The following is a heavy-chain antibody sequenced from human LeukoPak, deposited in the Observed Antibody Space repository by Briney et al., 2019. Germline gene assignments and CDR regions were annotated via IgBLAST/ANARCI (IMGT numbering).Heavy chain of an antibody. V-gene: IGHV5-51*01. CDR2: IYPGDSNT. D-gene: IGHD2-2*01. Sequence: GESLKISCKGSGYSFTNYWVGWLRQMPGKGLEWMGIIYPGDSNTRYSPSFQGQVTISADKSITTAYLQWSSLKASDTAIYYCARGPYCSSTSCYSPYYSYYMDVWGKGTTVTVS. CDR1: GYSFTNYW. CDR3: ARGPYCSSTSCYSPYYSYYMDV. J-gene: IGHJ6*03.